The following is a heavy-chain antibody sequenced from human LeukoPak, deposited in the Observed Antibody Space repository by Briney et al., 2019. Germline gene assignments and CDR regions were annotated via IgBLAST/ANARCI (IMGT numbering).Heavy chain of an antibody. V-gene: IGHV4-59*05. D-gene: IGHD1/OR15-1a*01. CDR3: ARQISENKDY. CDR2: IFYREGFSYGGTS. J-gene: IGHJ4*02. Sequence: PSETLSLTCSVSGVSISGSYWIWIRQPPGRGLEWIASIFYREGFSYGGTSFYNPSLESRATISVDTSNNAFSLKLTSVTAADTAVYYCARQISENKDYWGQGTLLTVSS. CDR1: GVSISGSY.